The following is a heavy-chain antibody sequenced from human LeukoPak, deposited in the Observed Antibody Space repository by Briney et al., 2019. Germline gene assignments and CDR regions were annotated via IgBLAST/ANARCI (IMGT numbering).Heavy chain of an antibody. V-gene: IGHV1-24*01. Sequence: ASVKVSCEVSGYTLTELSMHWVRQAPGKGLEWMGGFDPEDGETIYAQKFQGRVTMTEDTSTDTAYMELSSLRSEDTAVYYCATPLTGTTSEPRYYFDYWGQGTLVTVSS. CDR2: FDPEDGET. CDR3: ATPLTGTTSEPRYYFDY. J-gene: IGHJ4*02. D-gene: IGHD1-20*01. CDR1: GYTLTELS.